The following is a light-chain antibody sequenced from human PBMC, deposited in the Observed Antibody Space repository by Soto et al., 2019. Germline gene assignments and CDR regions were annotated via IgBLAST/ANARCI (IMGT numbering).Light chain of an antibody. CDR1: QTISSW. CDR2: AAS. V-gene: IGKV1-27*01. Sequence: DIQMTQSPSTLSGSVGDRVTITCRASQTISSWLAWYQQKPGKVPKLLIYAASTLQSGVPSRFSGSRSGTDFTLTISSLQPEDVATYYCQKYNDDPLTFGGGTKVDI. J-gene: IGKJ4*01. CDR3: QKYNDDPLT.